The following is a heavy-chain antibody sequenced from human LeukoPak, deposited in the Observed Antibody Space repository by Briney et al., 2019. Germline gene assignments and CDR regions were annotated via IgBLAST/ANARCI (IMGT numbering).Heavy chain of an antibody. V-gene: IGHV4-59*11. J-gene: IGHJ3*01. Sequence: LETLSLTCTVSGGSLSGHYWSWIRQPPGKRLEWIGYVSYTGRTKYNPSLQSRVTISIDTSKSQFSLKLTSVTSADTAVYSCARLLDNDISVDPDNFDVWGQETTVIVSS. D-gene: IGHD3-22*01. CDR2: VSYTGRT. CDR3: ARLLDNDISVDPDNFDV. CDR1: GGSLSGHY.